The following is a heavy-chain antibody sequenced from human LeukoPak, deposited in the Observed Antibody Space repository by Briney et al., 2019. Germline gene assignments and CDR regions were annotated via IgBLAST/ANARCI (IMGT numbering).Heavy chain of an antibody. CDR2: IDWDDDK. CDR3: ARAGDYGVDAFDI. Sequence: SGPTLAKPTQTLTLTCTFSGFSLSTSGMRVSWIRQPPGKALEWLARIDWDDDKFYSTSLKTRLTISKDTSKNQVVLTMTNMDPVDTATYYCARAGDYGVDAFDIWGQGTMVTVSS. V-gene: IGHV2-70*04. J-gene: IGHJ3*02. D-gene: IGHD4-17*01. CDR1: GFSLSTSGMR.